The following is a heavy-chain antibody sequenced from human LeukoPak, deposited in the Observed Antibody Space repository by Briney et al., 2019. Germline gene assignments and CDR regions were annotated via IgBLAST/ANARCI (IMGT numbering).Heavy chain of an antibody. V-gene: IGHV4-34*01. CDR1: GGSFSGYY. CDR3: ARTTVTAPFYYYYGMDV. D-gene: IGHD4-17*01. CDR2: INHSGST. J-gene: IGHJ6*02. Sequence: PSETLSLTCAVYGGSFSGYYWSWIRQPPGKGLEWIGEINHSGSTNYNPSLKSRVTISVDTSKNQFSLKLSPVTAADTAVYYCARTTVTAPFYYYYGMDVWGQGTTVTVSS.